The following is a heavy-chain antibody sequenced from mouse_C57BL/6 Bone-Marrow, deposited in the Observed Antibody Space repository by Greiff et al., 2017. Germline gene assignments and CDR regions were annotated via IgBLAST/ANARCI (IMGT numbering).Heavy chain of an antibody. CDR2: IWSGGST. Sequence: VKLMESGPGLVQPSPSLSITCTVSGFSLTSYGVHWVRQSPGKGLEWLGVIWSGGSTDYNAAFISRLSISKDNSKSQVFFKMNSLQADDRAIYYSARKGNDFYYYAMDYWGQGTSVTVSS. J-gene: IGHJ4*01. CDR1: GFSLTSYG. V-gene: IGHV2-2*01. CDR3: ARKGNDFYYYAMDY. D-gene: IGHD2-4*01.